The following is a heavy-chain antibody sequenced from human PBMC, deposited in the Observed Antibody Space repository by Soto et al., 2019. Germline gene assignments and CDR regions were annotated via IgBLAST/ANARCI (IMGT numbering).Heavy chain of an antibody. V-gene: IGHV1-2*02. CDR1: GLTFTGYY. CDR2: INANSGAT. D-gene: IGHD3-22*01. Sequence: ASVKVSCKSSGLTFTGYYIHWLRQAPGQGLEWMGWINANSGATNYAQKFQGGVTMTRDTSINTAYLELSRLKSDDTAVYYCARPSRPNYYDNSGSAFDIWGQGTMVTVSS. J-gene: IGHJ3*02. CDR3: ARPSRPNYYDNSGSAFDI.